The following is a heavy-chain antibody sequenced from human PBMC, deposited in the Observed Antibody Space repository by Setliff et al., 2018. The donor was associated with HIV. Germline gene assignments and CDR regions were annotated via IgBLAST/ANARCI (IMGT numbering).Heavy chain of an antibody. CDR2: ITPIISTA. CDR1: GGTFSSYA. D-gene: IGHD2-2*01. CDR3: ARDYCSSTRCYDLHNWFDP. Sequence: GASVKVSCKASGGTFSSYAISWVRQAPGQGLEWIGRITPIISTANYAQKFQGRVTISADKSTSTAYMELGSLRSEDTAVYYCARDYCSSTRCYDLHNWFDPWGQGTLVTVSS. J-gene: IGHJ5*02. V-gene: IGHV1-69*04.